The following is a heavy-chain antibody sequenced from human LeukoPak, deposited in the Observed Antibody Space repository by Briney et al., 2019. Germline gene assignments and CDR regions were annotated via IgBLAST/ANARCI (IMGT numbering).Heavy chain of an antibody. V-gene: IGHV3-15*01. CDR3: TTDLGGYYTGGSCYTGLYNCFDP. Sequence: SGGSLRLSCAASGFSFSTAWMSWVRQAPGKGLEWVGRIRSKSYGATTDYAAPVKGRFTISRDDSENTLYLQMSSLKIEDTAVYYCTTDLGGYYTGGSCYTGLYNCFDPWGQGTLVTVSS. CDR1: GFSFSTAW. CDR2: IRSKSYGATT. J-gene: IGHJ5*02. D-gene: IGHD2-15*01.